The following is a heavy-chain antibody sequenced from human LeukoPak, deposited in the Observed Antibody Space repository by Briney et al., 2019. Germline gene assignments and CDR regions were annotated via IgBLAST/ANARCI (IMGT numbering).Heavy chain of an antibody. CDR2: ISSSGSTI. J-gene: IGHJ4*02. V-gene: IGHV3-11*01. CDR1: GFTFSDYY. Sequence: PGGSLRLSCAASGFTFSDYYMSWIRQAPGKGLEWVSYISSSGSTIYYADSVKGRFTISRDNSKNTLYLQMNSLRAEDTAVYYCAKLPEGEWHFDYWGQGTLVTVSS. D-gene: IGHD3-16*01. CDR3: AKLPEGEWHFDY.